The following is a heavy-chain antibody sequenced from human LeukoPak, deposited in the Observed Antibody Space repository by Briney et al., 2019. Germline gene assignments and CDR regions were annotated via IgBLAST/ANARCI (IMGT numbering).Heavy chain of an antibody. D-gene: IGHD3-10*01. CDR1: GFTFSSYA. CDR3: ARDSPYGSGTYLAD. J-gene: IGHJ4*02. Sequence: GGSLRLSCAASGFTFSSYAMNWVRQAPGRGLEWVSGFSGSGGTTYYADSVKGRFTISRDNSKNSLYLQMNSLRAEDTAVYYCARDSPYGSGTYLADWGQGTLVTVSS. V-gene: IGHV3-23*01. CDR2: FSGSGGTT.